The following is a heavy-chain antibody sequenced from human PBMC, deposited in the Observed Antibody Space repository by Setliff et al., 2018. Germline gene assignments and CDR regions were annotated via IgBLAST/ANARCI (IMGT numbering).Heavy chain of an antibody. CDR3: ARAPRYFDPTGSYFDF. CDR2: TYYSGNT. J-gene: IGHJ4*02. D-gene: IGHD3-22*01. CDR1: GASVSGNSYY. V-gene: IGHV4-39*07. Sequence: PSETLSLTCTVSGASVSGNSYYWGWIRQPPGKGLEWIASTYYSGNTYYNPSLKSRVTISVDTSKNQFSLKPTPVTAADTAVYYCARAPRYFDPTGSYFDFWGQGTLVTVSS.